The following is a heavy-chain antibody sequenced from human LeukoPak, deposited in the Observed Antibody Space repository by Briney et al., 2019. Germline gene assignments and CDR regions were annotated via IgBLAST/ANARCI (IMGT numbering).Heavy chain of an antibody. CDR3: ARSERRLDISHYYYPMDV. CDR2: SNPNSGDT. J-gene: IGHJ6*02. CDR1: GYTFTDYY. V-gene: IGHV1-2*02. Sequence: ASVRVSCKASGYTFTDYYIHLVRQAPGQALEWMGWSNPNSGDTKYPQNFQDRVTMTRDTSTTTAYMDLTRLKSEDTAVYYCARSERRLDISHYYYPMDVWGQGTTVTVSS. D-gene: IGHD1-1*01.